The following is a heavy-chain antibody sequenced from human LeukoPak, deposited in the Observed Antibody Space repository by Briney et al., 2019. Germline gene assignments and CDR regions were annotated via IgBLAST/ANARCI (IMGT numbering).Heavy chain of an antibody. CDR1: GYTFTNYW. CDR3: ARTLIGYCSGGTCFHYFY. Sequence: GESLKISCKGSGYTFTNYWIGWVRQMPGKGLEWMGIIHPDDSDTRYSPSFQGQVTISADKSSTTAFLQWNSLKASDTAMYYCARTLIGYCSGGTCFHYFYWGQGTLVTVSS. CDR2: IHPDDSDT. V-gene: IGHV5-51*01. D-gene: IGHD2-15*01. J-gene: IGHJ4*02.